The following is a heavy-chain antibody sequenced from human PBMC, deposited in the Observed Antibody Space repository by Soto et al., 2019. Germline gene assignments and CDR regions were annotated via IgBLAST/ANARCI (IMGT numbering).Heavy chain of an antibody. D-gene: IGHD2-2*01. CDR2: IYYSGTT. J-gene: IGHJ5*02. Sequence: PSETLSLTCTVSGCSISSGGYYWSWIRQHPGKGLEWIGYIYYSGTTYYNPSLKSRVTISVDTSKNQFSLKLSSVSAADTALYYCARCSLVVVPAPGFDPWGRGTLVTVSS. V-gene: IGHV4-31*03. CDR1: GCSISSGGYY. CDR3: ARCSLVVVPAPGFDP.